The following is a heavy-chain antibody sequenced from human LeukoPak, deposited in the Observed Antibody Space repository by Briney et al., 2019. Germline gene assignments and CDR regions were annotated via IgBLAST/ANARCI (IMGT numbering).Heavy chain of an antibody. J-gene: IGHJ6*04. CDR2: ISYEGSNK. CDR3: AKDLEYYGSGTRCDYGMDV. D-gene: IGHD3-10*01. V-gene: IGHV3-30*18. Sequence: GGSLGLFCAVSGYTFSRYGMHWVRQAPGKGLEWVADISYEGSNKYYADSVERRFPIYRHNHENTLYLQMNSRRAEDTAVYYCAKDLEYYGSGTRCDYGMDVWGKGTTVTVSS. CDR1: GYTFSRYG.